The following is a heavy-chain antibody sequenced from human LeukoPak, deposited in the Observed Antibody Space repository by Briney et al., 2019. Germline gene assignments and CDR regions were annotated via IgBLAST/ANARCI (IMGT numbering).Heavy chain of an antibody. Sequence: ASVKVSCKASGYTFTSYGISWVRRAPGQGLEWMGWISAYNGNTNYAQKLQGRVTMTTDTSTSTAYMELRSLRSDDTAVYYCARDVGYCSSTSCYFAFSYYYYGMDVWGQGTTVTVSS. CDR3: ARDVGYCSSTSCYFAFSYYYYGMDV. D-gene: IGHD2-2*01. CDR1: GYTFTSYG. CDR2: ISAYNGNT. V-gene: IGHV1-18*01. J-gene: IGHJ6*02.